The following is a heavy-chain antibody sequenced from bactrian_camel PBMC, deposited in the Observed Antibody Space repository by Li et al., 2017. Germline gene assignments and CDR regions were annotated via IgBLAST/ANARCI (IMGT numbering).Heavy chain of an antibody. J-gene: IGHJ6*01. CDR1: GNSARSYC. CDR2: IDSAGST. Sequence: HVQLVESGGGSVQAGGSLRLSCVVTGNSARSYCMVWFRQVPGKEREGVASIDSAGSTHYIDSVKGRFTISVNNSENTLYLQMNSLKLEDTAVYSCAADLLGLWGCKIPRIVPGYWGRGTQVTVS. V-gene: IGHV3S53*01. D-gene: IGHD1*01. CDR3: AADLLGLWGCKIPRIVPGY.